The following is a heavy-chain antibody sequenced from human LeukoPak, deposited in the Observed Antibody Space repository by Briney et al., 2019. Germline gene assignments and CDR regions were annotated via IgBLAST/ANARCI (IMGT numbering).Heavy chain of an antibody. J-gene: IGHJ4*02. CDR1: GYTFTSYG. D-gene: IGHD3-16*02. V-gene: IGHV1-18*01. Sequence: ASVKVSCKASGYTFTSYGISWVRQAPGQGLEWMGWISAYNGNTNYAQKLQGRVTMTTDTSTSTAYMELRSLRSDDTAVYYCARDRAYDYVWGSYRYSYWGQGTLVTVSS. CDR2: ISAYNGNT. CDR3: ARDRAYDYVWGSYRYSY.